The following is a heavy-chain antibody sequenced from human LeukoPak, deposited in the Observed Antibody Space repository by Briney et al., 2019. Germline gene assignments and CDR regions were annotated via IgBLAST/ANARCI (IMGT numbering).Heavy chain of an antibody. D-gene: IGHD5-18*01. CDR3: AKGSGYSHPPYYFDY. Sequence: GGSLRLSCAASGFTFSSYAMSWVRQAPGKGLEWVSAISGSGGSTYYADSVKGRFTISRDNSKNTLYLRMNSLRAEDTAVYYCAKGSGYSHPPYYFDYWGQGTLVTVSS. CDR2: ISGSGGST. V-gene: IGHV3-23*01. CDR1: GFTFSSYA. J-gene: IGHJ4*02.